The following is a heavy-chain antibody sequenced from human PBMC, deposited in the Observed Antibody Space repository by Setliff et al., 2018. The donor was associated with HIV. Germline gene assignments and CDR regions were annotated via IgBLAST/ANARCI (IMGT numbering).Heavy chain of an antibody. CDR3: ARRATTGDYHHFFDF. J-gene: IGHJ4*02. Sequence: ASVKVSCKASSNTFINDVFNWVRQAPGQGLEWMGWISVYNGKGNYAQKFLDRISMTTDTSTSTVYMELRSLVSDDTAVYYCARRATTGDYHHFFDFWGQGTLVTVSS. CDR2: ISVYNGKG. CDR1: SNTFINDV. V-gene: IGHV1-18*04. D-gene: IGHD4-17*01.